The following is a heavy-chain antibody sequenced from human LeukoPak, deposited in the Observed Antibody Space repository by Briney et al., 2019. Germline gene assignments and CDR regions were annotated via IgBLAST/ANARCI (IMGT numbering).Heavy chain of an antibody. Sequence: PSETLSLTRTVSGGSITSYYRSWIRQPPGKGLEWIGYIFYSGSTKYNPSLKSRVTISVDTSKNQFSLKLSSVTAADTAVYYCASSPYSSGWNNQWGQGTLVTVSS. CDR3: ASSPYSSGWNNQ. D-gene: IGHD6-19*01. V-gene: IGHV4-59*01. CDR1: GGSITSYY. J-gene: IGHJ4*02. CDR2: IFYSGST.